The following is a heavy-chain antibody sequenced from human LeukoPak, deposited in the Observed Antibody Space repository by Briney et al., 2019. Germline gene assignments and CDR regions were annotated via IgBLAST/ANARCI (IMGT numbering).Heavy chain of an antibody. V-gene: IGHV4-59*01. D-gene: IGHD2-2*03. Sequence: SETLSLTCTVSGGSISSYYWSWLRQPPGKGLEWIGYIYYSGSTNYNPSLKSRVTISVDTSKNQFSLKLSSVTAADTAVYYCARMPGYCSSTSCQLNYYYYMDVWGKGTTVTVSS. CDR3: ARMPGYCSSTSCQLNYYYYMDV. CDR2: IYYSGST. CDR1: GGSISSYY. J-gene: IGHJ6*03.